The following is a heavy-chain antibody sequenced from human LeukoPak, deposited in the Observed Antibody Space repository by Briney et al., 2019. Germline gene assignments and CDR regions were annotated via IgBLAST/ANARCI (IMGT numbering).Heavy chain of an antibody. D-gene: IGHD3-22*01. CDR2: TSGSGGST. J-gene: IGHJ4*02. CDR1: GFTLSSYA. CDR3: GRDWRDSSGYFYYFDD. Sequence: RTGGSLRLSCAASGFTLSSYATRWVRQAPGKGLGWVSATSGSGGSTYYADSGKGRLTISRDNSKNTLYLQMNSRRAGETVVYYCGRDWRDSSGYFYYFDDWGQGTLVTVSS. V-gene: IGHV3-23*01.